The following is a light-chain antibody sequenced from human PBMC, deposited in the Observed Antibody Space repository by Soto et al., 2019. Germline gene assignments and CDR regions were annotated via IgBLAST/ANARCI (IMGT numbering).Light chain of an antibody. J-gene: IGLJ3*02. CDR2: EVS. CDR1: SSDVGGFNY. V-gene: IGLV2-14*01. CDR3: SSYTSRSTWV. Sequence: QSALTQPASVSGSPGQSITISCTGSSSDVGGFNYVAWYQQHPGKAPKLIIYEVSNRPSGVSNRFSGSKSGNTASLTISGLQGEDEAVYYCSSYTSRSTWVFGGGTKVTVL.